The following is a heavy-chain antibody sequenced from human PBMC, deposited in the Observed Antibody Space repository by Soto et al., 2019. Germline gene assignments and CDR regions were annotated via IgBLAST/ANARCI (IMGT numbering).Heavy chain of an antibody. V-gene: IGHV3-23*01. CDR1: GFTLSSYA. CDR3: AKSRLTMVRGVHYYYYGMDV. J-gene: IGHJ6*02. D-gene: IGHD3-10*01. Sequence: GGSLRLSCAASGFTLSSYAMSWVRRAPGKGLEWVSAISGSGGSTYYADSVKGRFTISRDNSKNTLYLQMNSLRAEDTAVYYCAKSRLTMVRGVHYYYYGMDVWGQGTTVTVSS. CDR2: ISGSGGST.